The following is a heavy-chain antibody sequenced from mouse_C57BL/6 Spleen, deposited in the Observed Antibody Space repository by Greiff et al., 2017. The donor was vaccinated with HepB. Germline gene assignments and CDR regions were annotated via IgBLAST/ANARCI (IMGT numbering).Heavy chain of an antibody. V-gene: IGHV5-9-1*02. Sequence: EVKVVESGEGLVKPGGSLKLSCAASGFTFSSYAMSWVRQTPEKRLEWVAYISSGGDYIYYADTVKGRFTISRDNARNTLYLQMSSLKSEDTAMYYCTRDIFITTVVAPFDYWGQGTTLTVSS. CDR1: GFTFSSYA. J-gene: IGHJ2*01. CDR3: TRDIFITTVVAPFDY. D-gene: IGHD1-1*01. CDR2: ISSGGDYI.